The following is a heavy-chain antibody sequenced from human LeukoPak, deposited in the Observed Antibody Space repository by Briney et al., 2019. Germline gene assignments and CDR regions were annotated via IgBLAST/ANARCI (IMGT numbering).Heavy chain of an antibody. D-gene: IGHD6-13*01. Sequence: SETLSLTCIVSGGSISSYYWSWIRQPPGKGLEWIGYIYYSGGTNYNPSLKSRVTISVDTSKNQFSLKLSSVTAADTAVYYCARGLMMAVAGRGEFHYWGQGTLVTVSS. CDR3: ARGLMMAVAGRGEFHY. CDR2: IYYSGGT. CDR1: GGSISSYY. J-gene: IGHJ4*02. V-gene: IGHV4-59*01.